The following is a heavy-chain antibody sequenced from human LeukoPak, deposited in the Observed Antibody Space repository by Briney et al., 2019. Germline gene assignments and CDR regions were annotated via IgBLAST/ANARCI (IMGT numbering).Heavy chain of an antibody. CDR1: GVTFSSYW. D-gene: IGHD3-10*01. CDR3: ARAIIMVRGVKNWFDP. J-gene: IGHJ5*02. CDR2: INSDGSST. V-gene: IGHV3-74*01. Sequence: GGSLRLSCAAPGVTFSSYWMHWVRQAPGKGLVWVSRINSDGSSTSYADSVKGRFTISRDNAKNTLYLQMNSLRAEDTAVYYCARAIIMVRGVKNWFDPWGQGTLVTVSS.